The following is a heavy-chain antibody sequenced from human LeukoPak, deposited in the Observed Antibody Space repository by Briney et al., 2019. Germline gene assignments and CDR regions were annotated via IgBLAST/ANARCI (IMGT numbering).Heavy chain of an antibody. CDR2: IYYSGYS. CDR3: ARRGIFGDFDY. D-gene: IGHD3-10*02. Sequence: PSETLSLTCTVSGGSISSYYWSWIRKPPGKGMEWIGYIYYSGYSNYNPSLKSRVTISVDTSKNQFSLNLTSVTAADTAVYYCARRGIFGDFDYWGQGTLVTVSS. J-gene: IGHJ4*02. V-gene: IGHV4-59*08. CDR1: GGSISSYY.